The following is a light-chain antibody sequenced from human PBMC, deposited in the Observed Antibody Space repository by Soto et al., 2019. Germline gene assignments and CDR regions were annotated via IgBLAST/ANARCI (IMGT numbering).Light chain of an antibody. CDR3: QQRSNWPPT. CDR2: DAS. J-gene: IGKJ5*01. CDR1: QSVSSN. Sequence: EIAMTQSPATLSVSPGERATLSCRASQSVSSNLAWYQQKPGQAPRLLIYDASNRATGIPARFSGSGSGTDFTLTISSLETEDFAVYYCQQRSNWPPTFGQGTRLEIK. V-gene: IGKV3-11*01.